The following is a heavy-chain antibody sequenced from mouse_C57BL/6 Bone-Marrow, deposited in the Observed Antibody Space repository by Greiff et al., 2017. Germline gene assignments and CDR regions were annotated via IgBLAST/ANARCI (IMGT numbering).Heavy chain of an antibody. CDR2: IHPNSSST. D-gene: IGHD1-1*01. CDR1: GYTFTSYW. CDR3: ARFLYAYGCSSDY. J-gene: IGHJ2*01. V-gene: IGHV1-64*01. Sequence: QVQLQQPGAELVKPGASVKLSCKASGYTFTSYWMHWVKQRPGQGLEWIGMIHPNSSSTNYNEKFKSKATLTVDKSSSTAYMQLSSLTSEDSAVYYCARFLYAYGCSSDYWGQGTTLTVSS.